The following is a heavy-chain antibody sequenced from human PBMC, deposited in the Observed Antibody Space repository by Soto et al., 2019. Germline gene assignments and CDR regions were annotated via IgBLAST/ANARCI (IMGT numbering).Heavy chain of an antibody. CDR2: ISYDGSNK. D-gene: IGHD1-26*01. CDR1: GFTFSSYA. CDR3: AREVGAPHYFDY. V-gene: IGHV3-30-3*01. Sequence: QVQLVESGGGVVQPGRSLRLSCAASGFTFSSYAMRWVRQAPGKGLEWVAFISYDGSNKYYADSVKGRFTISRDNSKNTLYLQMNSLRAEDTAVYYCAREVGAPHYFDYWGQGTLVTVSS. J-gene: IGHJ4*02.